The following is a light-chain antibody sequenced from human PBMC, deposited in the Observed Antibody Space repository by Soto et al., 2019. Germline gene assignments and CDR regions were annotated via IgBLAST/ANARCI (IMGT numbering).Light chain of an antibody. CDR2: AAS. V-gene: IGKV3-20*01. CDR3: QQYDTSPRT. J-gene: IGKJ1*01. Sequence: EIVLTQSPGTLSLSPGERATLSCRASQNLSSGYLAWYRQRPGQAPRILIYAASSRATGIPDRFIGSGSGTDFPLTISRLEPEDFAVYYGQQYDTSPRTFGRGTKVE. CDR1: QNLSSGY.